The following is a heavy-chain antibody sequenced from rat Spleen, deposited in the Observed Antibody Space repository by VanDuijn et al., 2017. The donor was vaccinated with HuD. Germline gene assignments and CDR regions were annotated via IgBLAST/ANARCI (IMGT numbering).Heavy chain of an antibody. V-gene: IGHV5-29*01. D-gene: IGHD1-9*01. CDR3: ARRHYGYTDYFDY. Sequence: EVQLVESDGGLVQPGRSLKLSCAASGFTFRDYYMAWVRQAPTKGLEWVATISYDGGRNFYRDSVKGRFTISRDNAKSSLYLQMDSLRSEDTATYYCARRHYGYTDYFDYWGQGVMVTVSS. CDR1: GFTFRDYY. J-gene: IGHJ2*01. CDR2: ISYDGGRN.